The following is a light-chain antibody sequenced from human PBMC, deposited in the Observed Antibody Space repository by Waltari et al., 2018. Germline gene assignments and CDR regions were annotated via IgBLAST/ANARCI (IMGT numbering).Light chain of an antibody. CDR3: QQYSSSPLT. CDR2: GAS. V-gene: IGKV3-20*01. J-gene: IGKJ3*01. Sequence: EIVLTQSPGTLSLSPGDRATLSCRASQSVNSYLAWFQQKPGQAPRLLIHGASSRATGIPDRISGSGSGTDFTLTISGLEPQDFAVYYCQQYSSSPLTFGPGTKVDIK. CDR1: QSVNSY.